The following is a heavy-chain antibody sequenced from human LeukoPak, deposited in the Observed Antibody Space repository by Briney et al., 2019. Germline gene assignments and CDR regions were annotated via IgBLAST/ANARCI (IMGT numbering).Heavy chain of an antibody. CDR3: ARETRGYGSGDYYYYYMDV. CDR1: GGSISSGGYY. CDR2: IYHSGST. J-gene: IGHJ6*03. Sequence: SQTLSLTCTVSGGSISSGGYYWSWIRQPPGKGLEWIGYIYHSGSTYYNPSLKSRVTISVDRSKNQFSLKLSSVTAADTAVYYCARETRGYGSGDYYYYYMDVWGKGTTVTVSS. V-gene: IGHV4-30-2*01. D-gene: IGHD3-10*01.